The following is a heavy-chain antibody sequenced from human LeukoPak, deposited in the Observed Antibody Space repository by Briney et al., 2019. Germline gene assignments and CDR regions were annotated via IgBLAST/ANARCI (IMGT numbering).Heavy chain of an antibody. CDR3: AKDEGGITMIEPNYYFDY. D-gene: IGHD3-22*01. CDR1: RFTFSNYP. J-gene: IGHJ4*02. CDR2: ISSDGNNK. Sequence: PGRSLRLSCAASRFTFSNYPMHWVRQAPGKGLEWVAVISSDGNNKYYADSVKGRFTISRDNSKNTLYLQMNSLRPEDTAVYYCAKDEGGITMIEPNYYFDYWGQGTLVTVSS. V-gene: IGHV3-30-3*01.